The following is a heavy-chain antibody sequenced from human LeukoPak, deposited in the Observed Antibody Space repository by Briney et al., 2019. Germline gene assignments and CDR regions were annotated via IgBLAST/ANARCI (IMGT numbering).Heavy chain of an antibody. CDR2: ISSSSSTI. J-gene: IGHJ4*02. V-gene: IGHV3-48*01. CDR3: AREEYSYSLGAFDY. D-gene: IGHD5-18*01. CDR1: GFTFSSYS. Sequence: GGSLRLSCAASGFTFSSYSMNWVRQAPGKGLEWVSYISSSSSTIYYADSVKGRFTISRDNSKNTLYLQMNSLRAEDKAVYYCAREEYSYSLGAFDYWGQGTLVTVSS.